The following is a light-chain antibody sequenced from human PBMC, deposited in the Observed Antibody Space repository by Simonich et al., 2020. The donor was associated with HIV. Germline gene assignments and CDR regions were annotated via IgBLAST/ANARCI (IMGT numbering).Light chain of an antibody. J-gene: IGKJ1*01. V-gene: IGKV1-12*01. CDR2: AAS. CDR1: QSISLW. Sequence: DIPMTQSPSTLSASVGDSITITCRACQSISLWLAWYQQKTGKAPKLLRYAASSLQSGVPSRFTGSGAGTKFTLTISSLQPEDFATYYCQQAISFPRTFGQGTKVEVK. CDR3: QQAISFPRT.